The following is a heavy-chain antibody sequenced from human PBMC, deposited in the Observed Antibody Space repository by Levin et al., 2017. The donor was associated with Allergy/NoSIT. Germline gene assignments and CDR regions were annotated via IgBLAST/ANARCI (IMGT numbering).Heavy chain of an antibody. J-gene: IGHJ4*02. Sequence: ASVKVSCKASGYTFTGYLFTALYIHWVRQVPGQGLEWMGWINLKSGGTKYAQKFQGRVAMTRDTSISTAYMEVSGLGSDDTALYYCATYHHSSPFDYWGQGTLVTVSS. CDR3: ATYHHSSPFDY. CDR1: GYTFTGYLFTALY. D-gene: IGHD2-2*01. CDR2: INLKSGGT. V-gene: IGHV1-2*02.